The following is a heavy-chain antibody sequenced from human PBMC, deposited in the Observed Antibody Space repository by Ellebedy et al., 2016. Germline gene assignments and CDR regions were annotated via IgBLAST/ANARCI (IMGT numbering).Heavy chain of an antibody. V-gene: IGHV3-30*02. Sequence: GESLKISCAASGFTFSEYGMHWFRQAPGKGLEWVALISHDGREKRYADSVRGRFTISRDDIKNVVYLEMDTLTTEDTAVYYCAKLDGGNTIYYYHMDVWGRGTTVTVSS. D-gene: IGHD4-23*01. CDR2: ISHDGREK. J-gene: IGHJ6*03. CDR1: GFTFSEYG. CDR3: AKLDGGNTIYYYHMDV.